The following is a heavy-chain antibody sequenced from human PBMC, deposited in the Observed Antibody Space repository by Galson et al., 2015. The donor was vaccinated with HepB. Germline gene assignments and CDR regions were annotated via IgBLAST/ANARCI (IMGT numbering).Heavy chain of an antibody. V-gene: IGHV1-2*02. CDR1: GYTFTGSY. CDR3: ALPHIAAAVFDY. CDR2: INPSSGGT. J-gene: IGHJ4*02. Sequence: SVKVSCKASGYTFTGSYVHWVRQAPGQELEWMGWINPSSGGTNYAQKFHGRVTMTRDTSISTAYMELSRLRSDDTAVYYCALPHIAAAVFDYWGQGTLVTVSS. D-gene: IGHD6-13*01.